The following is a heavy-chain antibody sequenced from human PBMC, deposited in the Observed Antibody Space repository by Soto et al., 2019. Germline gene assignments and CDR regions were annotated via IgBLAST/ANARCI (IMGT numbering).Heavy chain of an antibody. Sequence: GGSLRLSCAASGFTFSSYAMSWVRQAPGKGLEWVSAISGSGGSTYYEDSVKDRFNISRDNSKNTLSLQMNSLRAEDRAVYYCAKGYSSGWYANDAFDIWGQGTMVTVSS. V-gene: IGHV3-23*01. J-gene: IGHJ3*02. CDR1: GFTFSSYA. D-gene: IGHD6-19*01. CDR3: AKGYSSGWYANDAFDI. CDR2: ISGSGGST.